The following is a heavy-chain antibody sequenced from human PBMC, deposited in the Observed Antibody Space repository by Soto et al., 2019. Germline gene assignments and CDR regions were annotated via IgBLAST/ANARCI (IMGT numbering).Heavy chain of an antibody. D-gene: IGHD2-21*02. V-gene: IGHV4-59*08. J-gene: IGHJ3*02. CDR2: IYNSGST. CDR3: KKPQTGDNVFDS. CDR1: GGSISHYY. Sequence: SETLSLTCTVSGGSISHYYWSCIRQPPGKALEWIGYIYNSGSTNYNPSLKSRVTISVDTSKNQLSLTLSSMTAADTAVYYCKKPQTGDNVFDSRD.